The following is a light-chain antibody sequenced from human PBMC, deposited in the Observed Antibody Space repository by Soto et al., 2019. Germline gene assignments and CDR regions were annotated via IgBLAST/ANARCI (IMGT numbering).Light chain of an antibody. CDR2: DTS. CDR3: QQRHNWPIT. J-gene: IGKJ5*01. Sequence: EIVLTQSPATLSLSPGERAILSCRASETIRGVLAWYPARPCDPPSLLIYDTSNRATGIPARFSGSGSGTDFNLTISGLEPADLGVYDCQQRHNWPITFGQGTRLESK. CDR1: ETIRGV. V-gene: IGKV3-11*01.